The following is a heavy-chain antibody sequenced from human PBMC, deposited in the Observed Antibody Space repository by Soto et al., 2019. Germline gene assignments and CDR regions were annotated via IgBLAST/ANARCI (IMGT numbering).Heavy chain of an antibody. CDR2: INHSGST. CDR1: GGSFSGYY. CDR3: ARGSLVRGVITGSWEFDP. V-gene: IGHV4-34*01. J-gene: IGHJ5*02. Sequence: SETLSLTCAVYGGSFSGYYWSWIRQPPGKGLEWIGEINHSGSTNYNPSLKSRVTISVDTSKNQFSLKLSSVTAADTAVYYCARGSLVRGVITGSWEFDPWGQGTLVTVSS. D-gene: IGHD3-10*01.